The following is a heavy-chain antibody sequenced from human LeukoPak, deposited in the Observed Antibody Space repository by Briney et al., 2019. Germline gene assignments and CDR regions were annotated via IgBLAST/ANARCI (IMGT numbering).Heavy chain of an antibody. V-gene: IGHV3-7*01. D-gene: IGHD5-18*01. Sequence: GGSLRLSCAASGFSFGTSWMNWARQAPGKGLEWVANINQDGTQRNYVDSVKGRFTISRDNAKTSLYLQMNTLRVEDTAVYFCASDVNTFGYLADYWGQGTLVTVSS. J-gene: IGHJ4*02. CDR2: INQDGTQR. CDR3: ASDVNTFGYLADY. CDR1: GFSFGTSW.